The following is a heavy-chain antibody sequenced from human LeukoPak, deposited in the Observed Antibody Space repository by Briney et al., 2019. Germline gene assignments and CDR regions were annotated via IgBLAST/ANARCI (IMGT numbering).Heavy chain of an antibody. CDR1: GFTFSDYY. V-gene: IGHV3-11*01. Sequence: GGSLRLSCAASGFTFSDYYMTWIRQAPGKGLEWLSCISSSGGTIYYADSVKGRFTISRDNAKNSLYLQMNSLRAEDTAVYYCAKISPYSSGHLFDYWGQGTLVTVSS. CDR2: ISSSGGTI. J-gene: IGHJ4*02. CDR3: AKISPYSSGHLFDY. D-gene: IGHD3-22*01.